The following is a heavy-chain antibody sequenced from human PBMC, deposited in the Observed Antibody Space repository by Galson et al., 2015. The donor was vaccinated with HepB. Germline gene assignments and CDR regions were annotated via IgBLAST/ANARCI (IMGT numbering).Heavy chain of an antibody. Sequence: ETLSLTCTVSGGSISSSSYYWGWIRQPPGKGLEWIGSIYYSGSTYYNPSLKSRVTISVDTSKNQFSLKLSSVTAADTAVYYCASMATIRSWLYNWFDPWGQGTLVTVSS. CDR3: ASMATIRSWLYNWFDP. V-gene: IGHV4-39*01. CDR2: IYYSGST. CDR1: GGSISSSSYY. J-gene: IGHJ5*02. D-gene: IGHD5-24*01.